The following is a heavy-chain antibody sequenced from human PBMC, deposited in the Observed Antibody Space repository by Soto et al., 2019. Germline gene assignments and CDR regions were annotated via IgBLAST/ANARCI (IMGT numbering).Heavy chain of an antibody. Sequence: QMQLVQSGAEVKKAGSSVNVSCKASGGTFSGYALTWVRQAPGQGLEWLGLIIPTVGSPTYAQRLRGRITITADKSSSTAYMELSALRVEDTAVYYCATVPSDSTGWYGDTWGQGTLVTVSS. J-gene: IGHJ5*02. CDR2: IIPTVGSP. D-gene: IGHD6-19*01. V-gene: IGHV1-69*06. CDR1: GGTFSGYA. CDR3: ATVPSDSTGWYGDT.